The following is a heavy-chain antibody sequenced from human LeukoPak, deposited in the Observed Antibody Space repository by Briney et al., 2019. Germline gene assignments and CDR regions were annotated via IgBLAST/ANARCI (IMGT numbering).Heavy chain of an antibody. Sequence: ASVKVSCKASGYTFTVYFMHWVRQAPGQGFDWMGWINPNTGGTKYAQKFQGRVTMTRDTSIGTAYMELSTVTSDDTAVSFCARVHATGYFSLDLGYWGQGTLVTVSS. V-gene: IGHV1-2*02. CDR2: INPNTGGT. CDR1: GYTFTVYF. CDR3: ARVHATGYFSLDLGY. J-gene: IGHJ4*02. D-gene: IGHD3-9*01.